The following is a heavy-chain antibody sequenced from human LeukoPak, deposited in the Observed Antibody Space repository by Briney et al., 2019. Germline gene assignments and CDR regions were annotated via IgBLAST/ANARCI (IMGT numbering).Heavy chain of an antibody. D-gene: IGHD4-23*01. CDR3: ARDAAYYGGRYFDY. J-gene: IGHJ4*02. CDR2: IYYSGST. V-gene: IGHV4-59*01. CDR1: GGSISSYY. Sequence: SETLSLTCTVSGGSISSYYWSWIRQPPGKGLEWIGYIYYSGSTNYNPSLKSRVTISVDTSKNQFSLKLSSVTAAETAVYYCARDAAYYGGRYFDYWGQGTLVTVSS.